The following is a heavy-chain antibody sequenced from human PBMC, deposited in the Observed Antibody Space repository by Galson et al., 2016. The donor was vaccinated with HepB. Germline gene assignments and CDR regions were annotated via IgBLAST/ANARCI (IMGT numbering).Heavy chain of an antibody. CDR3: ARGITIIVVEPAHWYFDL. V-gene: IGHV4-59*01. J-gene: IGHJ2*01. CDR2: LYYSETT. Sequence: SETLSLTCTVSGGSISNFHWSWIRQPPGKGLEWIGYLYYSETTNYNPSLKSRVTISIDTANNQVSLKLRSVTAADTAVYFCARGITIIVVEPAHWYFDLWGRGTLVTVSS. D-gene: IGHD3-22*01. CDR1: GGSISNFH.